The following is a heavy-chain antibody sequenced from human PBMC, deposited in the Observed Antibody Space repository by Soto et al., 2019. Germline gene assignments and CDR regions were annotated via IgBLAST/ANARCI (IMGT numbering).Heavy chain of an antibody. J-gene: IGHJ6*02. V-gene: IGHV3-30*18. D-gene: IGHD1-26*01. CDR1: GFTFSSYG. Sequence: PGGSLRLSCAASGFTFSSYGMHWVRQAPGKGLEWVAVISYDGSNKYYADSVKGRFTISRDNSKNTLYLQMNSLRAEDTAVYYCAKGSRRWELEYYYYGMDVWGQGTTVTVSS. CDR3: AKGSRRWELEYYYYGMDV. CDR2: ISYDGSNK.